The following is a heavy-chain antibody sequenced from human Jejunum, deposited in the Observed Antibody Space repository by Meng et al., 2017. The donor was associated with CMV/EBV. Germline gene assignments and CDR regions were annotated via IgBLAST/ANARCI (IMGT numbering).Heavy chain of an antibody. V-gene: IGHV4-59*01. Sequence: VSGGSNSGYYWSWIRQPPGKGLEWVGYIYYTGGTNYNPSLKSRVTISLDTSKNQFSLKLSSVTAADTAVYYCARANSGFGGNFDYWGQGTRVTVSS. CDR2: IYYTGGT. J-gene: IGHJ4*02. D-gene: IGHD4-23*01. CDR1: GGSNSGYY. CDR3: ARANSGFGGNFDY.